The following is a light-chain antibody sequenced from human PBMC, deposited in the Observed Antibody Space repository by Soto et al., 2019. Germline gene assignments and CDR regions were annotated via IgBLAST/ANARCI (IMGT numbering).Light chain of an antibody. J-gene: IGKJ2*01. CDR2: GAS. Sequence: EIVLTQSPGTLSLSPGEGATLSCRASQSVSSSYLAWYQQKPGQAPRLLIYGASSRATNIPDRFSGRGSGTDFTLTISRLDPEDFAVYYCQQYGSSPYTVGQGNKLEIK. CDR1: QSVSSSY. CDR3: QQYGSSPYT. V-gene: IGKV3-20*01.